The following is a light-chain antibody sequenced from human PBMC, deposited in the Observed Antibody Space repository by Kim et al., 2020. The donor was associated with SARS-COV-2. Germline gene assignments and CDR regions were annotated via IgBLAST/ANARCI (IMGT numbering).Light chain of an antibody. Sequence: SASVGERVTITCRASQSSSNFLNWYQQKPGKAPKLLIYRASSLQSGVPSRFSGSGSGTEFTLTISSLQFEDFATYYCQQSYSTPRSFGQGTKLEI. V-gene: IGKV1-39*01. CDR2: RAS. CDR1: QSSSNF. CDR3: QQSYSTPRS. J-gene: IGKJ2*04.